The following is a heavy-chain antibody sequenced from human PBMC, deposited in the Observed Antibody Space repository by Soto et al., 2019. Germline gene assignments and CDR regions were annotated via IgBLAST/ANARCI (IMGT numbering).Heavy chain of an antibody. J-gene: IGHJ4*02. V-gene: IGHV4-59*01. CDR2: IYYSGST. CDR3: ARDQGSGWKYDFDY. D-gene: IGHD6-19*01. CDR1: GGSISSYY. Sequence: SETLSLTCTVSGGSISSYYWSWIRQPPGKGLEWIGYIYYSGSTNYNPSLKSRVTISVDTSKNQFSLKLSSVTAADTAVYYCARDQGSGWKYDFDYWGQGTLVTVSS.